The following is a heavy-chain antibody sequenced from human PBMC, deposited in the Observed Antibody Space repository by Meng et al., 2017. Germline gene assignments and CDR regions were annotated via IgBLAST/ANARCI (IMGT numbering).Heavy chain of an antibody. CDR2: IYSCSST. J-gene: IGHJ5*02. V-gene: IGHV3-53*01. CDR1: GFTDSSKS. Sequence: DAPRAGSGRGSSRLAGSLLVTCAAVGFTDSSKSMSLVPQGQGTELVWVLVIYSCSSTYHSDSVKGRFTISRDNAKNSLYLQMNSLRAEDTAVYYCARGKGCFDPWGQGTLVTVSS. CDR3: ARGKGCFDP.